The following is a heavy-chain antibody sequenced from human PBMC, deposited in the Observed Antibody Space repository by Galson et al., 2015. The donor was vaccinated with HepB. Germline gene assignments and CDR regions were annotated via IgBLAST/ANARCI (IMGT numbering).Heavy chain of an antibody. D-gene: IGHD6-19*01. CDR3: TSRPDQWLGPFDY. J-gene: IGHJ4*02. Sequence: ASGYTFTSYAMNWVRQAPGQGLEWMGWINTNTGDLSYAPGFTGRFVFSLDTSVSTAYLQITNLKAEDTAVYYCTSRPDQWLGPFDYWGQGTLITVSS. V-gene: IGHV7-4-1*02. CDR1: GYTFTSYA. CDR2: INTNTGDL.